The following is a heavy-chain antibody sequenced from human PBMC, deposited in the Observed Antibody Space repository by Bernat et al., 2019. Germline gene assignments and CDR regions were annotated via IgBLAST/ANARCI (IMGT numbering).Heavy chain of an antibody. D-gene: IGHD6-6*01. CDR2: ISSSSSTI. J-gene: IGHJ3*02. V-gene: IGHV3-48*03. Sequence: EVQLGESGGDLVGPGGSLRLSCSASVFTFSSYEINWVRQAPGEGLQWVSYISSSSSTIYYADSVKGRFTSSSDNAKNSLYMHMNSLRAEDTAVYYCARGARDIAAPHHDAFDIWGQGTMVTVSS. CDR1: VFTFSSYE. CDR3: ARGARDIAAPHHDAFDI.